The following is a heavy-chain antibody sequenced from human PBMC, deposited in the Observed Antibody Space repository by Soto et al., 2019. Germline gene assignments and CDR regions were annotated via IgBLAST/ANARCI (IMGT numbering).Heavy chain of an antibody. Sequence: QVQVVQSGAEVKKPGASVKVSCKASGYTFTRSGISWVRQAPGQGPGWMGWISSYNGDTNYAQTFQGRVTMTTDTSTSTAYMELRSLRSDDTAVYYCAREGVAPYYYYGMDVWGQGTPVTVSS. J-gene: IGHJ6*02. CDR3: AREGVAPYYYYGMDV. CDR2: ISSYNGDT. V-gene: IGHV1-18*01. D-gene: IGHD5-12*01. CDR1: GYTFTRSG.